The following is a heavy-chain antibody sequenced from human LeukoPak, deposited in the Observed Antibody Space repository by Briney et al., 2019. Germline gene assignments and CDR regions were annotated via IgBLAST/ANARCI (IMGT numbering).Heavy chain of an antibody. CDR3: AAIESDFDY. CDR2: ISSGSSYI. CDR1: GFTFSNYG. Sequence: GGSLRLSCAASGFTFSNYGMNWVRQAPGKGLEWVSSISSGSSYIYYADSVRGRFTISRDNAKNSLFLQLNSLRAEDTAVYYCAAIESDFDYWGQGTLVTVSS. D-gene: IGHD2/OR15-2a*01. V-gene: IGHV3-21*01. J-gene: IGHJ4*02.